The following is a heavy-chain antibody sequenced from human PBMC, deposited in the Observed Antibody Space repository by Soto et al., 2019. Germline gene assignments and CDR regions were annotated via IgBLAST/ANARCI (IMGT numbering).Heavy chain of an antibody. J-gene: IGHJ4*02. Sequence: GGSLRLSCAASGFTFSSYGMHWVRQAPGKGLEWVAVIWYDGSNKYYADSVKGRFTISRDNSKNTLYLQMSSLRAEDTAVYYCARVSRSGYYPKYWGQGTLVTVSS. CDR2: IWYDGSNK. CDR3: ARVSRSGYYPKY. CDR1: GFTFSSYG. D-gene: IGHD3-3*01. V-gene: IGHV3-33*01.